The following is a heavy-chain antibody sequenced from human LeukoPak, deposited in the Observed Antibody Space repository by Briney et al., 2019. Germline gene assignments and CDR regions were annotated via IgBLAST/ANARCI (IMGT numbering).Heavy chain of an antibody. D-gene: IGHD1-14*01. J-gene: IGHJ3*02. CDR3: ARGHVYNAFDI. CDR1: GGSFSGYY. CDR2: INHSGST. Sequence: SETLSLTCAVYGGSFSGYYWSWIRQPPGKGLEWIGEINHSGSTNYNPSLKSRVTISVDTSKNQFSLKLSSVTAADTAVYYCARGHVYNAFDIWGQGTVVTVSS. V-gene: IGHV4-34*01.